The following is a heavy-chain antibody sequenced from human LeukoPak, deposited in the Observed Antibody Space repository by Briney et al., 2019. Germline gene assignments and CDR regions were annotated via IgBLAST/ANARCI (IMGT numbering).Heavy chain of an antibody. D-gene: IGHD3-16*01. Sequence: PSETLSLTCAVYGGSLSGYYWSWIRQPPGKGLEWIGEINHSGSTNYNPSLKSRVTISVDTSKNQFSLKLSSVTAADTAVYYCARIPGEYDYVFNYWGQGTLVTVSS. CDR1: GGSLSGYY. V-gene: IGHV4-34*01. J-gene: IGHJ4*02. CDR2: INHSGST. CDR3: ARIPGEYDYVFNY.